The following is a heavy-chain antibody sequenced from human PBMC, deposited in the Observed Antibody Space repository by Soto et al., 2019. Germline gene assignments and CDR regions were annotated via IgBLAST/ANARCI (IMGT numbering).Heavy chain of an antibody. Sequence: ESGGGLVKPGGSLRLSCAASGFTFSSYSMNWVRQAPGKGLEWVSSISSSSSYIYYADSVKGRFTISRDNAKNSLYLQMNSLRAEDTAVYYCARDSXNXXXXXXYXNWFDPWGQGTLVTVSS. CDR2: ISSSSSYI. J-gene: IGHJ5*02. D-gene: IGHD3-10*01. V-gene: IGHV3-21*01. CDR3: ARDSXNXXXXXXYXNWFDP. CDR1: GFTFSSYS.